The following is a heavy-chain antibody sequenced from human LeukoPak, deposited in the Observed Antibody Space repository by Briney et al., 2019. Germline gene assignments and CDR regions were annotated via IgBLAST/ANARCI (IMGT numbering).Heavy chain of an antibody. V-gene: IGHV3-23*01. CDR3: AKDLRGYSYGHDY. J-gene: IGHJ4*02. CDR2: ISGSGGST. D-gene: IGHD5-18*01. CDR1: GFTFSSYA. Sequence: GGSLRLSCAASGFTFSSYAMSWARQAPGKGLEWVSAISGSGGSTYYADSVKGRFTISRDNPKNTLYLQMNSLRAEDTAVYYCAKDLRGYSYGHDYWGQGTLVTVSS.